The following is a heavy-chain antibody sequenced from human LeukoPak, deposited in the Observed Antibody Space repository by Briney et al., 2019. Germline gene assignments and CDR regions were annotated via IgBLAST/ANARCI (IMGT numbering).Heavy chain of an antibody. V-gene: IGHV3-30*02. D-gene: IGHD1-1*01. Sequence: GGSLRLSCAASGFTFSSYGMHWVRQAPGKGLEWVAFIRYDGSNKYYADSVKGRFTISRDNSKNTLYLQMNSLRAEDTAVYYCAKDFLMDWNPGYLSFDIWGQGTMVTVSS. J-gene: IGHJ3*02. CDR2: IRYDGSNK. CDR3: AKDFLMDWNPGYLSFDI. CDR1: GFTFSSYG.